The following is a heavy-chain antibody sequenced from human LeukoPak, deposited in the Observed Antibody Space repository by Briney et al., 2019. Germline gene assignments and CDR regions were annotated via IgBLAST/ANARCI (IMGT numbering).Heavy chain of an antibody. CDR2: IIPIFGTA. CDR3: ARDGSKVAATEVHFDY. D-gene: IGHD2-15*01. CDR1: VGTFSSYA. J-gene: IGHJ4*02. V-gene: IGHV1-69*01. Sequence: GSSVKVSCKAYVGTFSSYAISWVRQDPGQGLEWMGGIIPIFGTANYAQKFQGRVTITADESTSTAYMELSSLRSEDAAVYYCARDGSKVAATEVHFDYWGQGTLVTVSS.